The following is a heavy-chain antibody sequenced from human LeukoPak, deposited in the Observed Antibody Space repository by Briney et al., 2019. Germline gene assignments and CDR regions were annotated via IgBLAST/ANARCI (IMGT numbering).Heavy chain of an antibody. CDR3: ARRKGAYSYYYYYMDV. D-gene: IGHD4/OR15-4a*01. J-gene: IGHJ6*03. V-gene: IGHV4-39*01. CDR1: GGSISSSSYY. Sequence: SETLSLTCTVSGGSISSSSYYWGWIRQPPGKGLGWIGSIYYSGSTYYNPSLKSRVTISVDTSKNQFSLKLSSVTAADTAVYYCARRKGAYSYYYYYMDVWGKGTPVTVSS. CDR2: IYYSGST.